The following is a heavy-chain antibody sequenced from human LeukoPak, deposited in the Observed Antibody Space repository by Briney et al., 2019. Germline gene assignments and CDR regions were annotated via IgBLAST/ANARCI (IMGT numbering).Heavy chain of an antibody. J-gene: IGHJ6*03. CDR1: GFTFDDYA. CDR2: ISWNSGSI. V-gene: IGHV3-9*01. Sequence: GGSLRLSCAASGFTFDDYAMHWVRQAPGKGLEWVSGISWNSGSIGYADSVKGRFTISRDNAKNSLYLQMNSLRAEDTAVYYCASFGPYDISGYPPIYYYYYMDVWGKGTTVTVSS. CDR3: ASFGPYDISGYPPIYYYYYMDV. D-gene: IGHD3-22*01.